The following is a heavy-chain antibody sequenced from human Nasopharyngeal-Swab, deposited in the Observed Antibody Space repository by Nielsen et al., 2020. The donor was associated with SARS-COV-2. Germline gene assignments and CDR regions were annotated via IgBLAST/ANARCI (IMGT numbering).Heavy chain of an antibody. V-gene: IGHV2-5*02. CDR2: IYWDDDK. J-gene: IGHJ4*02. D-gene: IGHD2-15*01. Sequence: SGPTLVKPTQTLTLTCTFSGFSLSTTGAGVGWIRQPPGQALEWLALIYWDDDKRYSPSLKSRLTITKDTSKNQVVLTMTNMDPVDTATYYCAHRLAAYSGPYFDYWGQGTLVTVSS. CDR3: AHRLAAYSGPYFDY. CDR1: GFSLSTTGAG.